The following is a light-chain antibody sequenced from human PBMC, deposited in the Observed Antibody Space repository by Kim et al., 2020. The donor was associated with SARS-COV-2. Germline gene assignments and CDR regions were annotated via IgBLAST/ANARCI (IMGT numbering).Light chain of an antibody. Sequence: LSPGERATRSCRASQSVSSYLAWDQQKHGQAPRLLIYDASNRATGIPARFSGSGSGTDFTLTISSLEPEDFAVYHCQQRATWPLTFGGGTKVEIK. J-gene: IGKJ4*01. V-gene: IGKV3-11*01. CDR2: DAS. CDR3: QQRATWPLT. CDR1: QSVSSY.